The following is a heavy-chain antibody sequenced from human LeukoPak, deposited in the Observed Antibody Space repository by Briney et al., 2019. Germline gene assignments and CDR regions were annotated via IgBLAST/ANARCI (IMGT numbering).Heavy chain of an antibody. CDR1: GYTLTELS. CDR2: FDPEDGET. Sequence: ASVKVSCKVSGYTLTELSMHWVRQAPGKGLEWMGGFDPEDGETIYAQKFQGRVTMTEDTSTDTAYMELSSLRSEDTAVYYCATGMNQLLLFDYWGQGTLVTVSS. J-gene: IGHJ4*02. D-gene: IGHD2-2*01. CDR3: ATGMNQLLLFDY. V-gene: IGHV1-24*01.